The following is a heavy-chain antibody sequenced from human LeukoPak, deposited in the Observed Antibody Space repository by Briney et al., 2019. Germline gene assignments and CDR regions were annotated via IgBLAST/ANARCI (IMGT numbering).Heavy chain of an antibody. CDR1: GFTFSTYW. CDR3: ARELGIPDAFDI. CDR2: ISSDGSST. Sequence: GGSLRLSCAASGFTFSTYWMHWVRQAPGKGLVWASRISSDGSSTSYADSVKGRFTISRDNAQNTLYLQMNSLRAEDTAVYYCARELGIPDAFDIWGQGTMVTVSS. J-gene: IGHJ3*02. D-gene: IGHD7-27*01. V-gene: IGHV3-74*01.